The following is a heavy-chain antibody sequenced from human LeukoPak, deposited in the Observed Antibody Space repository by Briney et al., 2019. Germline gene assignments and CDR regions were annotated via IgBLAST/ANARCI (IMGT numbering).Heavy chain of an antibody. CDR2: IYSGGST. CDR1: GSTVSSNY. J-gene: IGHJ4*02. V-gene: IGHV3-53*01. CDR3: ARLDDSSSSSTLVDY. D-gene: IGHD6-6*01. Sequence: GGSLRLSCAASGSTVSSNYMSWVRQAPGKGLEWVSVIYSGGSTYYADSVKGRFTISRDNSKNALYLQMNSLRAEDTAVYYCARLDDSSSSSTLVDYWGQGTLVTVSS.